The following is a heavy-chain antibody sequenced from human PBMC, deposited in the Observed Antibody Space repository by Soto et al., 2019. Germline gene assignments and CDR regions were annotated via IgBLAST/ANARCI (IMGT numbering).Heavy chain of an antibody. J-gene: IGHJ4*02. V-gene: IGHV4-59*08. Sequence: SETLSLTCTVSGGFISSYYWRWIRQPPGKGLEWIGYIDYSGSTNYNPSLKSRVTISVDTSKNQCSLKLNSVTAADTAVYYCASQGRYDYYYVDYFNYWGQGTLDTVSS. CDR2: IDYSGST. D-gene: IGHD2-21*02. CDR3: ASQGRYDYYYVDYFNY. CDR1: GGFISSYY.